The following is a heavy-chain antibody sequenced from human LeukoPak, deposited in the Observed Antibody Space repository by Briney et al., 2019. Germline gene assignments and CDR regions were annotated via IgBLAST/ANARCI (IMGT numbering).Heavy chain of an antibody. J-gene: IGHJ4*02. D-gene: IGHD3-9*01. CDR3: ARGRDNGILTPFDY. V-gene: IGHV3-21*01. CDR1: GFTFSSYS. CDR2: ISSSSSYM. Sequence: GGSLRLSCAASGFTFSSYSMNWVRRAPGKGLEWVSSISSSSSYMYYADSVKVRFTISRDNAKNSLYLQMISLRAEDTALYYCARGRDNGILTPFDYWGQGTLVTVSS.